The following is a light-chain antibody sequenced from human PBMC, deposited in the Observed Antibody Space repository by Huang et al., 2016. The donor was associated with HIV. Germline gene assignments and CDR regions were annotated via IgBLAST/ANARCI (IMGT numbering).Light chain of an antibody. Sequence: DIQMTQSPSSLSASIGDRVILTCRASQGITNYLAWFQQKPGAAPKSLIYAASNLQSGVPSKFSGSGSGTDFTLTIDNLQPEDFASYYCQQYNSYPVTLGQGSKLEIK. J-gene: IGKJ2*01. V-gene: IGKV1-16*02. CDR1: QGITNY. CDR2: AAS. CDR3: QQYNSYPVT.